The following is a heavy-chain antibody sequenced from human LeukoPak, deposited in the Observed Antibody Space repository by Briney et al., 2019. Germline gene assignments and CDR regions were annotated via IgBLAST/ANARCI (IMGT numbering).Heavy chain of an antibody. J-gene: IGHJ4*02. V-gene: IGHV3-23*01. CDR1: GFTFSDYA. CDR3: ARSVPDYTRFDY. D-gene: IGHD4-11*01. Sequence: PGGSLRLSCVASGFTFSDYAMNWVRQAPGKGLEWVSTFKTNSGQVYHAESVRGRFTISRDNSKNTVYLQMSSLRAEGTALYYCARSVPDYTRFDYWGQGALVTVSP. CDR2: FKTNSGQV.